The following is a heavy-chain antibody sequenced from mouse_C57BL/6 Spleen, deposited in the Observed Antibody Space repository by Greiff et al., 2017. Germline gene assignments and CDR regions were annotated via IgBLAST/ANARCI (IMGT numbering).Heavy chain of an antibody. CDR1: GYTFTDYE. J-gene: IGHJ2*01. CDR2: IDPETGGT. V-gene: IGHV1-15*01. CDR3: TPNWDGY. D-gene: IGHD4-1*01. Sequence: QVQLQQSGAELVRPGASVTLSCKASGYTFTDYEMHWVKQTPVHGLEWIGAIDPETGGTAYNQKFKGKAILTADKSSSTAYMELRGLTSEDSAVYYCTPNWDGYWGQGTTLTVSS.